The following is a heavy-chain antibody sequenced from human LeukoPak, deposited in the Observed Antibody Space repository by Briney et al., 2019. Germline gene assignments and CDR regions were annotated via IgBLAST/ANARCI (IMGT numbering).Heavy chain of an antibody. Sequence: PGGSLRLSCAASGFTFSSYWMHWVRQAPGKGLGWVSRIYSDVSSTNYADSVKGRFTISRDNAKNTLYLQMNSLRAEDTAVYYCARDRSSLGLWFGELRNWGQGTLVTVSS. D-gene: IGHD3-10*01. CDR1: GFTFSSYW. CDR3: ARDRSSLGLWFGELRN. J-gene: IGHJ4*02. V-gene: IGHV3-74*01. CDR2: IYSDVSST.